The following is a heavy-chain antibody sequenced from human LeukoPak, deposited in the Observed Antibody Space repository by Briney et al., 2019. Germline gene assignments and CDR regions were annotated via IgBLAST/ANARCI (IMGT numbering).Heavy chain of an antibody. Sequence: KASETLSLTCTVSGGSIGGGDYYWSWIRQPPGKGLEWIGYIYYSGSTYYNPSLKSRVTISVDTSKSQFSLKLSSVTAADTAVYYCARLTIEGIFYFDYWGQGTLVTVSS. J-gene: IGHJ4*02. V-gene: IGHV4-30-4*01. CDR1: GGSIGGGDYY. CDR3: ARLTIEGIFYFDY. CDR2: IYYSGST. D-gene: IGHD3-10*01.